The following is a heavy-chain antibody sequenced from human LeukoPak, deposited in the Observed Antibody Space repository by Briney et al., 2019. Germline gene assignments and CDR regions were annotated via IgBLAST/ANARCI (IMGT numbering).Heavy chain of an antibody. CDR3: TTDRGITVRPLFDY. CDR2: IKGKPDGGTT. Sequence: PGGSLRLSCAASGFTFNNAWMSWVRQAPGKGLEWVGHIKGKPDGGTTHYAAPVKGRFFISRDDSKNTLYLQMNSLKSDDTAVYYCTTDRGITVRPLFDYWGQGTLVTVPS. D-gene: IGHD2/OR15-2a*01. CDR1: GFTFNNAW. J-gene: IGHJ4*02. V-gene: IGHV3-15*01.